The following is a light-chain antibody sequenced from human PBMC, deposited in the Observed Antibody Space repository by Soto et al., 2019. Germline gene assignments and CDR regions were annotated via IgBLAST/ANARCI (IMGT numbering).Light chain of an antibody. Sequence: AIRMTQSPSSFSASTGDRVTITCRASHGISSYLAWYQQKPGTAPKVLIYHASNLQSGVPSRFSGSGSGTEFTLTISSLQPDDFATYYCQQYNSYSFGQGTKVDIK. CDR2: HAS. CDR1: HGISSY. J-gene: IGKJ1*01. CDR3: QQYNSYS. V-gene: IGKV1-8*01.